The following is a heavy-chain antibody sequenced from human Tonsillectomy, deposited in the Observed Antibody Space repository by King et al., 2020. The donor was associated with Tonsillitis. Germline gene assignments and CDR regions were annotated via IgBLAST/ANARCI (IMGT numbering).Heavy chain of an antibody. CDR3: ARDLQYCSSTSCTSGWFDP. CDR1: GGTFSSYA. J-gene: IGHJ5*02. Sequence: QLVQSGAEVKKPGSSVKVSCKASGGTFSSYAISWVRQAPGQGLEWMGRIIPILGIANYAQKFQGRVTITADKSTGTAYMELSSLRSEDTAVYYCARDLQYCSSTSCTSGWFDPWGQGTLVTVSS. CDR2: IIPILGIA. D-gene: IGHD2-2*01. V-gene: IGHV1-69*04.